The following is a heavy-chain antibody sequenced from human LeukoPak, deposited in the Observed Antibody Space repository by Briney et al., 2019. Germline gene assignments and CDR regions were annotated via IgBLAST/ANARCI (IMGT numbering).Heavy chain of an antibody. CDR3: ARQSSGYDLGPFAY. J-gene: IGHJ4*02. D-gene: IGHD5-12*01. CDR1: GGSISSYY. Sequence: SETLSLTCTVSGGSISSYYWSWIRQPPGKGLEWIAYISYSGSTNYNPSLRSRVTISLDTSKNHFSLKLSSVTAADTAVYYCARQSSGYDLGPFAYRGQGTLVTVSS. CDR2: ISYSGST. V-gene: IGHV4-59*08.